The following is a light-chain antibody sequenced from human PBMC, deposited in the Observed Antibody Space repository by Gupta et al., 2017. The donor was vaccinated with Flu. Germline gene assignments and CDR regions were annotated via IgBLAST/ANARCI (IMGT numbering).Light chain of an antibody. V-gene: IGLV2-8*01. CDR1: SGEVGGYKF. CDR2: EVT. Sequence: SVSISCTGSSGEVGGYKFVYWDHGNAGKSHNLMIYEVTRRPAGVPVRLSVSRSGNTASLTVSERLAGDEAEYCCSAYAGTNSLVFGGGTRLTVL. J-gene: IGLJ2*01. CDR3: SAYAGTNSLV.